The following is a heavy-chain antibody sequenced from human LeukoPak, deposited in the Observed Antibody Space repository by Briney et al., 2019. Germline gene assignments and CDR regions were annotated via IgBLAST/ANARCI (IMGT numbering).Heavy chain of an antibody. D-gene: IGHD3-10*01. CDR1: GSTFSSYW. CDR2: INSDGSST. J-gene: IGHJ6*01. V-gene: IGHV3-74*01. Sequence: GGSLRPSCAASGSTFSSYWMHWVRRAPGKGLVWVSHINSDGSSTSYADSVKGRITSSRDNPKNTLYLQMNSLRAEDTAVDYCARETMDRGGMGYWGHAVIVTASS. CDR3: ARETMDRGGMGY.